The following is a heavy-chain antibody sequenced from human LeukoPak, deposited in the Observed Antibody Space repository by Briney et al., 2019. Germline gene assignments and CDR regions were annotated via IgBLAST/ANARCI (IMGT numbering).Heavy chain of an antibody. CDR2: IFHSGNS. CDR3: ARDSPIQLWPRGVC. J-gene: IGHJ4*02. D-gene: IGHD5-18*01. CDR1: GYSMSSGYY. V-gene: IGHV4-38-2*02. Sequence: PSETLSLTCTVSGYSMSSGYYWGWIRQPPGKGLQWIGSIFHSGNSYYNPSLKSRVTISVDTSKNQFSLKLSSVTAADTAVYYCARDSPIQLWPRGVCWGQGTLVTVSS.